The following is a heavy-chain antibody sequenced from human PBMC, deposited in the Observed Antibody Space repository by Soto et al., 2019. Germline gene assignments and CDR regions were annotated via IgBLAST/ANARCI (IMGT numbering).Heavy chain of an antibody. D-gene: IGHD2-2*03. CDR2: IIPIFGTA. CDR3: ARLDIVVVPAALEDYHLDV. J-gene: IGHJ6*02. Sequence: ASVKVSCKASGGTFSSYTISWVRQAPGQGLEWMGGIIPIFGTANYAQRFQGRVTITAAESTSTAYMELSSLRSEDTAVYYCARLDIVVVPAALEDYHLDVWGQGTTVTVSS. V-gene: IGHV1-69*13. CDR1: GGTFSSYT.